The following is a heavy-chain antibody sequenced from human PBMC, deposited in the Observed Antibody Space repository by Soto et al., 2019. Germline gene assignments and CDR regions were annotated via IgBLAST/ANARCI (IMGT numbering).Heavy chain of an antibody. CDR3: AKNSAATIRVGYDY. CDR2: ITGNGGST. V-gene: IGHV3-23*01. D-gene: IGHD5-12*01. CDR1: GFTFSTYA. Sequence: EVQLLESGGDLVQPGGSLRLSCAASGFTFSTYALSWVRQAPGKGLEWVSAITGNGGSTYYADSVRGRFTISRDNSKNTLYLQMSILRAEDTAVYYCAKNSAATIRVGYDYWGQGTVVTVSS. J-gene: IGHJ4*02.